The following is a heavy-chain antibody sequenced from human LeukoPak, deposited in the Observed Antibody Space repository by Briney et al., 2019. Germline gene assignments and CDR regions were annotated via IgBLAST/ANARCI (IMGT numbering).Heavy chain of an antibody. Sequence: RPGESLKISCKGSGYSFTSYWIGWVRQMPGKGLEWMGIIYPGDSDTRYSPSFQGQVTISADKSISTAYLQWSSLKASDTAMYYCARLGPRPVGDSAFDILGQGTMVTVSS. J-gene: IGHJ3*02. CDR3: ARLGPRPVGDSAFDI. CDR1: GYSFTSYW. V-gene: IGHV5-51*01. D-gene: IGHD3-16*01. CDR2: IYPGDSDT.